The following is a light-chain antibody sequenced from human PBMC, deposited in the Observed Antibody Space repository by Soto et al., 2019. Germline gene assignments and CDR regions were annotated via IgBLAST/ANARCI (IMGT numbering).Light chain of an antibody. Sequence: DIQMTQSPSSLSASVADRVTISCRASQSIVGYLNWYQQTPGKAPKLLIYAASSLRSGVPSRFSGSGSGTDFNFTISSLQPEDFGTYYCQQSYTTPFTFGPGTHVDI. V-gene: IGKV1-39*01. J-gene: IGKJ3*01. CDR1: QSIVGY. CDR2: AAS. CDR3: QQSYTTPFT.